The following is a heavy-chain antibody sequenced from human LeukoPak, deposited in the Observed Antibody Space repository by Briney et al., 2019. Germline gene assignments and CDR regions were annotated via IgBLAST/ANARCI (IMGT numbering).Heavy chain of an antibody. Sequence: SETLSLTCTVSGGSVSPYYWSWTRQPPGKGLEWIGYIYYSGSTNYNPSLKSRVTISVDTSKNQFSLKLSSVTAADTAVYYCARLKGYSSGWYPSYYFDYWGQGTLVTVSS. J-gene: IGHJ4*02. D-gene: IGHD6-19*01. V-gene: IGHV4-59*08. CDR3: ARLKGYSSGWYPSYYFDY. CDR2: IYYSGST. CDR1: GGSVSPYY.